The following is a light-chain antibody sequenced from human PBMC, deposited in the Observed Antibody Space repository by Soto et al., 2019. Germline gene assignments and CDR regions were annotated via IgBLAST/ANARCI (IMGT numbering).Light chain of an antibody. J-gene: IGLJ1*01. CDR1: SSDVGGYNY. V-gene: IGLV2-14*01. CDR2: DVS. Sequence: QSALTQPASVSGSPGQSITISCTGTSSDVGGYNYVSWYQQHPGKAPKLLIFDVSDRPSGVSNRFSGSKSGNTASLTVSGLQAEDGADYYCSSYTSSDTEVFGTGTKLTVL. CDR3: SSYTSSDTEV.